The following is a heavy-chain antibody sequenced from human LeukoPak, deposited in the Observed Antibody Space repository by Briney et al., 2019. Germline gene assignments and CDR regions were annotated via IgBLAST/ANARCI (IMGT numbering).Heavy chain of an antibody. CDR2: IKEDGTEK. D-gene: IGHD1-26*01. CDR3: ARSWVGATTARHVY. J-gene: IGHJ4*02. CDR1: GFTFSSQW. V-gene: IGHV3-7*01. Sequence: PGGSLRLSCTASGFTFSSQWMSWVRQAPGKGLEWVGNIKEDGTEKYYVDSVKGRFTISRDNAKNSLYLRMNSLRAEDTALYYCARSWVGATTARHVYWGQGALVTVSS.